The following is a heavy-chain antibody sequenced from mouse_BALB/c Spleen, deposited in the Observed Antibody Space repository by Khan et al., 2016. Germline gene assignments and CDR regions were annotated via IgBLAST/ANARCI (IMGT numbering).Heavy chain of an antibody. CDR1: GDSITSGY. J-gene: IGHJ2*01. D-gene: IGHD2-3*01. CDR3: SRYGNGYYLSYFDY. CDR2: ISYSGST. V-gene: IGHV3-8*02. Sequence: EVQLQESGPSLVKPSQTLSLTCSVTGDSITSGYWNWIRKFPGNKLEYMGYISYSGSTYYNPSLKSRISITRDTSKNQYYLQLNSVTTEDTATYYCSRYGNGYYLSYFDYWGQGTTLTVSS.